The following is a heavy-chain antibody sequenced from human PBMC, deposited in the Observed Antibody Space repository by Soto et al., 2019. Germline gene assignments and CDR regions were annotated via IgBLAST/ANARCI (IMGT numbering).Heavy chain of an antibody. CDR3: AKDAAMVSSTFNYFDS. CDR1: GFFFSSYA. Sequence: EVQLLESGGGLVQPGGSLRLSCAASGFFFSSYAMSWVRQAPGKGLEWVSGIGGSGGYKSYADSVKGRFTISRDNSKNTLYLQMASLGAEDTAVYYCAKDAAMVSSTFNYFDSWGQGTLVAVSS. J-gene: IGHJ4*02. V-gene: IGHV3-23*01. D-gene: IGHD6-13*01. CDR2: IGGSGGYK.